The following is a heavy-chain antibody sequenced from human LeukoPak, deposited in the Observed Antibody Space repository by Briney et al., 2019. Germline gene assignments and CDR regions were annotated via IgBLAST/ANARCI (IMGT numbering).Heavy chain of an antibody. Sequence: SETLSLTCTVSGGSISSSSYYWGWIRQPPGKGLEWIGSIYYSGSTYYNPSLKSRVTISVDTSKNQFSLKLSSVTAADTAVYYCARQEDATVVVGMDYWGQGTLVTVSS. D-gene: IGHD4-23*01. J-gene: IGHJ4*02. V-gene: IGHV4-39*07. CDR1: GGSISSSSYY. CDR3: ARQEDATVVVGMDY. CDR2: IYYSGST.